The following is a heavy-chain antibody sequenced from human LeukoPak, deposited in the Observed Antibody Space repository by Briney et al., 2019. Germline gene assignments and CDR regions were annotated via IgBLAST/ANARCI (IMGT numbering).Heavy chain of an antibody. Sequence: PWASLKVSCTASGYTFSSNAINWVRQAPGQGLEWMGWIDTNTGNPTYAHVFTGQFVFSLDISVSTAYLQSSSLKAEDNAEYFCARGYDSSGYFSDWGQGTLVTVS. CDR2: IDTNTGNP. V-gene: IGHV7-4-1*02. CDR1: GYTFSSNA. D-gene: IGHD3-22*01. CDR3: ARGYDSSGYFSD. J-gene: IGHJ4*02.